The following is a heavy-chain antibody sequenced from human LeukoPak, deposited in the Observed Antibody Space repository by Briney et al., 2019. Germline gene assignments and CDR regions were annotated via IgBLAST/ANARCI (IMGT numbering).Heavy chain of an antibody. Sequence: QTGGSLRLSCAASGFTVTSNYMSWVRQAPGKGLEWVAVISYDGSNKYYADSVKGRFTISRDNSKNTLYLQMNSLRAEDTAVYYCAKAYPRRGVVPAAMKFVPYYYYGMDVWGQGTTVTVSS. CDR2: ISYDGSNK. J-gene: IGHJ6*02. CDR3: AKAYPRRGVVPAAMKFVPYYYYGMDV. D-gene: IGHD2-2*01. CDR1: GFTVTSNY. V-gene: IGHV3-30*18.